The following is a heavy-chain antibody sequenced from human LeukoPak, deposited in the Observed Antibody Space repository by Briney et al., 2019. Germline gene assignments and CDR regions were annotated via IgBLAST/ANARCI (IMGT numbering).Heavy chain of an antibody. D-gene: IGHD4-23*01. CDR1: GYTFTSYY. Sequence: ASVKVSCKASGYTFTSYYMHWVRQAPGQGLEWMGWINPNSGGTNYAQKFQGRVTMTRDTSISTAYMELSRLRSDDTAVYYCARDVQVYGGNPPVLLPYYMDVWGKGTTVTVSS. CDR3: ARDVQVYGGNPPVLLPYYMDV. V-gene: IGHV1-2*02. J-gene: IGHJ6*03. CDR2: INPNSGGT.